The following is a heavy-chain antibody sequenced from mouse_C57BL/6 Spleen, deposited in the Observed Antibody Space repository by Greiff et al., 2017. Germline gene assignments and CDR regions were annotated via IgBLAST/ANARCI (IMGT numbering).Heavy chain of an antibody. J-gene: IGHJ4*01. CDR3: ARGDGRYAMDY. CDR1: GFTFSDYY. CDR2: INYDGSST. Sequence: EVKLMESEGGLVQPGSSMKLSCTASGFTFSDYYMAWVRQVPEKGLEWVANINYDGSSTYYLDSLKSRFIISRDNAKNILYLQMSSLKSEDTATYYCARGDGRYAMDYWGQGTSVTVSS. D-gene: IGHD2-3*01. V-gene: IGHV5-16*01.